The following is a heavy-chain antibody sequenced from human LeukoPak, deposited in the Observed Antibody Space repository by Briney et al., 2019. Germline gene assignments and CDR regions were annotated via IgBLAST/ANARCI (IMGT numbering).Heavy chain of an antibody. CDR1: GFSFSTYE. J-gene: IGHJ4*02. D-gene: IGHD3-22*01. CDR2: ISASGQTI. V-gene: IGHV3-48*03. CDR3: ARLYYYYDSNTFDY. Sequence: PGGSLRLSCAASGFSFSTYEFHWVRHAPGKGLEWVSYISASGQTIYYADSVRGRFTISRDNAKNSLYLQMNSLGAEDTAVYYCARLYYYYDSNTFDYWGQGTLVTVSS.